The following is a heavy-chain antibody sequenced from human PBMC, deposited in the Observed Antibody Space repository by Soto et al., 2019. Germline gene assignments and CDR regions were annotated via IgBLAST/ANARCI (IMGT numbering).Heavy chain of an antibody. D-gene: IGHD2-8*01. CDR3: ARGHSTDCSNGVCSFFYNHEMDV. V-gene: IGHV1-2*04. Sequence: ASVKVSGNASGYSFTDYHIHWVRQAPGQGLEWLGPINPKSGGTSTAQKFQGWVTMTRDRSISTVYMELTSLRSDDTAVYFCARGHSTDCSNGVCSFFYNHEMDVWGQGTTVTVSS. J-gene: IGHJ6*02. CDR2: INPKSGGT. CDR1: GYSFTDYH.